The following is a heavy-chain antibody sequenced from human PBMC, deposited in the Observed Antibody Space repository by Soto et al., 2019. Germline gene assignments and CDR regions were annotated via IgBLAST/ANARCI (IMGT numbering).Heavy chain of an antibody. D-gene: IGHD3-10*01. CDR3: ARGVTMVRGVIHTPYFDY. CDR1: GGSISRGGYY. Sequence: QVQLQESGPGLVKPSQTLSLPCTVSGGSISRGGYYWSWIRQHPGKGLEWIGYLYYSGTTYYNPSPKSRLPISVATSKNQFSLKLSSVTAADTAVYYCARGVTMVRGVIHTPYFDYWGQGTLVTVSS. CDR2: LYYSGTT. J-gene: IGHJ4*02. V-gene: IGHV4-31*03.